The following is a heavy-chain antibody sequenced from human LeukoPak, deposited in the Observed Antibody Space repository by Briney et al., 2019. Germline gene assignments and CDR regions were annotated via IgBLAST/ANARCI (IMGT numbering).Heavy chain of an antibody. Sequence: GGSLRPSCAASGFTFSSYSMNWVRQAPGKGLEWVSSISSSSSYIYYADSVKGRFTISRDNAKNSLYLQMNSLRAEDTAVYYCASYYDFWSGYPTDYWGQGTLVTVSS. CDR1: GFTFSSYS. D-gene: IGHD3-3*01. V-gene: IGHV3-21*01. CDR3: ASYYDFWSGYPTDY. CDR2: ISSSSSYI. J-gene: IGHJ4*02.